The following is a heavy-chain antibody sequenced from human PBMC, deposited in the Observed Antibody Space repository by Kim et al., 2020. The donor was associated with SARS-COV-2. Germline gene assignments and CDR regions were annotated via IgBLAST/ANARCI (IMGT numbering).Heavy chain of an antibody. CDR3: ARGLEGYTGGWYFDD. J-gene: IGHJ4*02. Sequence: SETLSLTCTVSGGSISSYYWSWIRQPPGKGLEWIGYIYYSWNTNYNPSLKSRVTISVDTSKNQFSLKLSSVTAADTAVYYCARGLEGYTGGWYFDDWGQGTLVTVSS. V-gene: IGHV4-59*01. CDR2: IYYSWNT. D-gene: IGHD6-19*01. CDR1: GGSISSYY.